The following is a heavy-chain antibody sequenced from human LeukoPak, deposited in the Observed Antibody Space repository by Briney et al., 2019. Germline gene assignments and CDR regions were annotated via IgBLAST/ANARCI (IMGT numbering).Heavy chain of an antibody. J-gene: IGHJ4*02. D-gene: IGHD6-19*01. CDR2: IYYSGST. V-gene: IGHV4-39*07. CDR3: ARDSVAAPGYFDY. Sequence: SETLSLTCTVSGGSISSSSYYWGWIRQPPGKGLEWIGSIYYSGSTYYNPSLKSRVTISVDTSKNQFSLKLSSVTAADTAVYYCARDSVAAPGYFDYWGQGTLVTVSS. CDR1: GGSISSSSYY.